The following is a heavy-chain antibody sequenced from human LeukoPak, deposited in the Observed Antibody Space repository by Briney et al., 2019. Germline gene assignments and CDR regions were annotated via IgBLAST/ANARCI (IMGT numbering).Heavy chain of an antibody. CDR2: IKQDGSEK. Sequence: GGSLRLSCAASGFTFSSYWMSWVRQAPGKGLEWVANIKQDGSEKYYVDSVKGRLTFSRDNAKNSLFLQMNSLRAEDTAVYYCARGVDTATTFDYWGQGTLVTV. CDR1: GFTFSSYW. D-gene: IGHD5-18*01. CDR3: ARGVDTATTFDY. J-gene: IGHJ4*02. V-gene: IGHV3-7*04.